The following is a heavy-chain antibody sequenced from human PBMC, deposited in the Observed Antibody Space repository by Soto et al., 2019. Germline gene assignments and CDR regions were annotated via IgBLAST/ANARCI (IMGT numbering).Heavy chain of an antibody. V-gene: IGHV1-46*01. J-gene: IGHJ4*02. D-gene: IGHD3-22*01. Sequence: ASVKVSCKASGYTFTSYYMHWVRQAPGQGLEWMGIINPSGGSTSYAQKFQGRVTMTRDTSTSTVYMELSSLRSEDTAVYYCARDLGDYYDSSGYPFDYWGQGTLVTVSS. CDR1: GYTFTSYY. CDR3: ARDLGDYYDSSGYPFDY. CDR2: INPSGGST.